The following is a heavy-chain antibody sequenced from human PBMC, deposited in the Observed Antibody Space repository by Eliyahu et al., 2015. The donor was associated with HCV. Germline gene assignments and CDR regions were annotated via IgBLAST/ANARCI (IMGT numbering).Heavy chain of an antibody. V-gene: IGHV3-21*01. CDR3: ARVAGRRVRWELLSGYDY. CDR1: GFTFXSXS. CDR2: ISSSSSYI. Sequence: EVQLVESGGGLVKPGGSLXLSCAASGFTFXSXSMNWVXQAPGKGLEWXSSISSSSSYIYYADSVKGRFTISRDNAKNSLYLQMNTLRAEDTAVYYCARVAGRRVRWELLSGYDYWGQGTLVTVSS. D-gene: IGHD1-26*01. J-gene: IGHJ4*02.